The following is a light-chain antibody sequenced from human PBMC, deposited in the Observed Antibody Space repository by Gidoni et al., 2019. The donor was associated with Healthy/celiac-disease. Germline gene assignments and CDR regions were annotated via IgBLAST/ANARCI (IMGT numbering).Light chain of an antibody. CDR2: GAS. J-gene: IGKJ2*01. CDR3: QQYGSSPLYT. Sequence: EIVLTQSPGTLSLSPGERATLSCRASQSVSSSYLAWYPQKPGQAPRLLIYGASSRATGIPDRFSGSGSGTDFTLTISRLEPEDFAVYYCQQYGSSPLYTVGQGTKLEIK. V-gene: IGKV3-20*01. CDR1: QSVSSSY.